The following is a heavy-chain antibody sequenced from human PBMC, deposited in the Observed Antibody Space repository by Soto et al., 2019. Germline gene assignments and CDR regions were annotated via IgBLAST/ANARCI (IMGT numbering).Heavy chain of an antibody. D-gene: IGHD3-3*01. CDR3: ARGRSPIFGVVIIYSYGMEV. CDR1: GGTFSSYA. V-gene: IGHV1-69*13. Sequence: SVKVSCKASGGTFSSYAISWVRQAPGQGLEWMGGIIPIFGTANYAQKFQGRVTITADESTSTAYMELSSLRSEDTAVYYCARGRSPIFGVVIIYSYGMEVWGPGTTVTVSS. J-gene: IGHJ6*02. CDR2: IIPIFGTA.